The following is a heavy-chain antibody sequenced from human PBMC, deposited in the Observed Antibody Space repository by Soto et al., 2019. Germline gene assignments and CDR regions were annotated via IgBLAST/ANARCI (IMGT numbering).Heavy chain of an antibody. CDR3: ARDWFDHSQDFWSGPLLYNWFDP. V-gene: IGHV3-48*01. CDR1: GFTFSSYS. J-gene: IGHJ5*02. CDR2: ISSSSSTI. D-gene: IGHD3-3*01. Sequence: PGGSLRLSCAASGFTFSSYSMNWVRQAPGKGLEWVSYISSSSSTIYYADSVKGRFTISRDNAKNSLYLQMNSLRAEDTAVYYCARDWFDHSQDFWSGPLLYNWFDPWGQGTLVTVSS.